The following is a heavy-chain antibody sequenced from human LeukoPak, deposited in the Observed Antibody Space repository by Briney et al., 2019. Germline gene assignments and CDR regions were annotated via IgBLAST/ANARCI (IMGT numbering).Heavy chain of an antibody. CDR3: VRDLILVDTPGDDFDY. V-gene: IGHV3-74*01. J-gene: IGHJ4*02. D-gene: IGHD4-23*01. Sequence: TGGSLRLSCAASGFTFSNYWMHWVRHVPVKGLVWVSRINVDGSVKSYADSVKGRFTISRDNAKNTVSLQMNSLRAEDTAVYYCVRDLILVDTPGDDFDYWGQGALVTVSS. CDR1: GFTFSNYW. CDR2: INVDGSVK.